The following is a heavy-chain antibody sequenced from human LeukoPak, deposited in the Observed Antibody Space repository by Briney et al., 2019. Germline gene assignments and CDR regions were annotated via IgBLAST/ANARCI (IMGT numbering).Heavy chain of an antibody. Sequence: GGSLRLSCAASGFTFSSCGMHWVRQAPGKGLEWVAVIPYDGSNKFYADSVTGRFTISRDNSKNTLYLQMNSLRAEDTAVYYCAAKGYSYGNNAFDIWGQGTMVTVSS. V-gene: IGHV3-30*03. CDR3: AAKGYSYGNNAFDI. CDR2: IPYDGSNK. J-gene: IGHJ3*02. CDR1: GFTFSSCG. D-gene: IGHD5-18*01.